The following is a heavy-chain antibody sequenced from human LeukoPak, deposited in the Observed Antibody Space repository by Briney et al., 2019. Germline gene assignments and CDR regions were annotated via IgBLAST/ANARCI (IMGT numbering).Heavy chain of an antibody. CDR2: IIPIFGTA. D-gene: IGHD5-24*01. CDR1: GGTFSSYA. CDR3: AREVWLERRSNYFDY. J-gene: IGHJ4*02. V-gene: IGHV1-69*01. Sequence: SVKVSCKASGGTFSSYAISWVRQAPGQGLEWMGGIIPIFGTANYAQKFQGRATITADESTSTAYMELSSLRSEDTAVYYCAREVWLERRSNYFDYWGQGTLVTVSS.